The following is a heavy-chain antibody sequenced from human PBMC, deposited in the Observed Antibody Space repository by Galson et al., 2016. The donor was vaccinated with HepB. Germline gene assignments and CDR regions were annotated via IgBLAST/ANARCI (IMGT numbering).Heavy chain of an antibody. D-gene: IGHD2-15*01. Sequence: TLSLTCTVSGDSISGSSLYWSWLRQPAGQGLEWIGRIYTGGNTNYNPSLKSRVIISVDTSKNQFSLKLTSVTAADTAVYFCARGPPGECGGGRCFVFWDYYCMDVWGKGTTVTVSS. V-gene: IGHV4-61*02. CDR3: ARGPPGECGGGRCFVFWDYYCMDV. CDR1: GDSISGSSLY. CDR2: IYTGGNT. J-gene: IGHJ6*03.